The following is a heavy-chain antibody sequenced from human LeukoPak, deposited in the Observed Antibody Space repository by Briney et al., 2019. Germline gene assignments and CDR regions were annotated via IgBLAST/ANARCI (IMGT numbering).Heavy chain of an antibody. V-gene: IGHV3-23*01. CDR1: RFTFSSYA. CDR2: ISGSGGST. CDR3: AKDGHGGRTYYYYGMDV. Sequence: GGSLRLSCAASRFTFSSYAMSWVRQAPGKGLEWVSAISGSGGSTYYADSVKGRFTISRDNSKNTLYLQMNSLRAEDTAVYYCAKDGHGGRTYYYYGMDVWGQGTTVTVSS. D-gene: IGHD4-23*01. J-gene: IGHJ6*02.